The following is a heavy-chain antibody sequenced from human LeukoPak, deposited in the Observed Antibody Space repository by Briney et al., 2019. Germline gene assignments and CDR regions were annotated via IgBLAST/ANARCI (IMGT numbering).Heavy chain of an antibody. J-gene: IGHJ4*02. Sequence: SETLSLTCTVSGGSISSSSYYWGWIRQPPGKGLEWIGSIYYSGSTYYNPSLKSRVTISVDTSKNQFSLKLSSVTAADTAVYYCARVGYYDSSGDILDYWGQGTLVTVSS. V-gene: IGHV4-39*07. CDR1: GGSISSSSYY. CDR2: IYYSGST. D-gene: IGHD3-22*01. CDR3: ARVGYYDSSGDILDY.